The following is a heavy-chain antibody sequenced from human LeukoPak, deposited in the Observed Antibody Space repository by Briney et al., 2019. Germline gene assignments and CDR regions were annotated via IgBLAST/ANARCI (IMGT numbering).Heavy chain of an antibody. Sequence: GGSLRLSCAASGFTFDDYAMHLVRQAPGKGLEWVSGISWNSGSIGYADSVKGRFTISRDNAKNSLYLQMNSLRAEDTALYYCAKGIRYFDWLSFFDPWGQGTLVTVSS. V-gene: IGHV3-9*01. CDR3: AKGIRYFDWLSFFDP. CDR1: GFTFDDYA. D-gene: IGHD3-9*01. J-gene: IGHJ5*02. CDR2: ISWNSGSI.